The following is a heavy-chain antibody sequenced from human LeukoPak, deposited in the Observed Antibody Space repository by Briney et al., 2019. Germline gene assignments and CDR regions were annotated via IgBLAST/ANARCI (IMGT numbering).Heavy chain of an antibody. Sequence: GGSLRLSCAASGFTVSSNYMSWVRQAPGKGLEWVSVIYSGGSTYYADSVKGRFTISRDNSKNTLYLQMNSLRAEDTAVYYCARDQPGYCSGGSCHGDYWGQGTLVTVSS. CDR2: IYSGGST. V-gene: IGHV3-53*01. D-gene: IGHD2-15*01. CDR1: GFTVSSNY. J-gene: IGHJ4*02. CDR3: ARDQPGYCSGGSCHGDY.